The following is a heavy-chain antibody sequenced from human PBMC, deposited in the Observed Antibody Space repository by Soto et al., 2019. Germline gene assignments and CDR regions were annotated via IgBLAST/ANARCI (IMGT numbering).Heavy chain of an antibody. D-gene: IGHD2-15*01. CDR3: AAEDIVVVVAATVWFDP. CDR1: GGSISSSSYY. Sequence: SETLSLTCTVSGGSISSSSYYWGWIRQPPGKGLEWIGSIYYSGSTYYNPSLKSRVTISVDTSKNQFSLKLSSVTAADTAVYYCAAEDIVVVVAATVWFDPWGQETLVTVSS. CDR2: IYYSGST. V-gene: IGHV4-39*01. J-gene: IGHJ5*02.